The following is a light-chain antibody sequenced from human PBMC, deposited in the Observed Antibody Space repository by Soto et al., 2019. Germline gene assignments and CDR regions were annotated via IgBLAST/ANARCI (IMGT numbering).Light chain of an antibody. J-gene: IGKJ2*01. Sequence: EIVMTQSPATLSVSPGDRATVSCRASQSISSNLAWYQHKPGQAPRLLIYGASTRATGIPDRFSCSGSGAEFTLTISNLQSEDFAVYYCQQYNNWPPYTFGQGTKLEIK. CDR3: QQYNNWPPYT. CDR2: GAS. CDR1: QSISSN. V-gene: IGKV3-15*01.